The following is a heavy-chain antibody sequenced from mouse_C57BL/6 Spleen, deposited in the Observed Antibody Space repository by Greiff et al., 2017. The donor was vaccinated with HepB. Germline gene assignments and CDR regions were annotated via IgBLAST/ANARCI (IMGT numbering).Heavy chain of an antibody. CDR2: ISNLAYSI. D-gene: IGHD2-3*01. V-gene: IGHV5-15*01. CDR1: GFTFSDYG. CDR3: ARHGAYDGYYYAMDY. J-gene: IGHJ4*01. Sequence: EVKLVESGGGLVQPGGSLKLSCAASGFTFSDYGMAWVRQAPRKGPEWVAFISNLAYSIYYADTVTGRFTISRENAKNTLYLEMSSLRSEDTAMYYCARHGAYDGYYYAMDYWGQGTSVTVSS.